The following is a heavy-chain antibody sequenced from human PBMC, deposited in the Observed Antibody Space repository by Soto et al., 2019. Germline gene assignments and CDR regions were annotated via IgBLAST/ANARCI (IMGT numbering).Heavy chain of an antibody. D-gene: IGHD2-15*01. V-gene: IGHV3-7*01. CDR3: ARPSGYCSGGSCFPFDY. CDR2: IKQDGSEK. CDR1: GFSFSGYW. J-gene: IGHJ4*02. Sequence: EVQLVESGGGLVQPGGSLRLSCAASGFSFSGYWMTWVRQAPGKGLEWVANIKQDGSEKYYVDSVKGRFTISRDNAKNSLYLQMKSLRAEDTAVYYCARPSGYCSGGSCFPFDYWGQGSLVTVYS.